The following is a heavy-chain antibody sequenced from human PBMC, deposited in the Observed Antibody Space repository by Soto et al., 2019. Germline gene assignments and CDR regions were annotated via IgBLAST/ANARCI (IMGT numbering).Heavy chain of an antibody. CDR3: ARARRGREALVRLGYYFDY. CDR2: INHSGST. J-gene: IGHJ4*02. Sequence: QVQLQQWGAGLLKPSETLSLTCAVYGGSFSGYYWSWIRQPPGKGLEWIGEINHSGSTNYNPSLKSRVTISVDTSKNQFSLKLSSVTAADTAVYYCARARRGREALVRLGYYFDYWGQGTLVTVSS. V-gene: IGHV4-34*01. D-gene: IGHD3-16*01. CDR1: GGSFSGYY.